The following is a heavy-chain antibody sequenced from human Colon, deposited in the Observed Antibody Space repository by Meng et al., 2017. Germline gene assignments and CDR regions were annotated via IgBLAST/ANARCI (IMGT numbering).Heavy chain of an antibody. J-gene: IGHJ5*02. D-gene: IGHD5-18*01. V-gene: IGHV3-23*04. CDR2: ISSSGDRT. Sequence: LVGSGGGWVQPGGSLIFACEASGFAFTSYPMTWVRQTPGQGLDWVSGISSSGDRTYYADSVKGRFTISRDNSKNTLYLQLNSLRAEDTAIYYCAKPWMQLWLPDRWGQGTLVTVSS. CDR3: AKPWMQLWLPDR. CDR1: GFAFTSYP.